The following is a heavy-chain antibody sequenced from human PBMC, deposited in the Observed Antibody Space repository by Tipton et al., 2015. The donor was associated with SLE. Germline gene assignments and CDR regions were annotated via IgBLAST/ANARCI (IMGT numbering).Heavy chain of an antibody. CDR1: GYRFTSYW. Sequence: VQLVQSGAEVKKPGESLKISCQVSGYRFTSYWIGWVRQMPGKGLEWMGIIYPGDSDTRYSPSFQGQVTISADKSISTAYLQWSSLKASDTAMYYCARHGLPRGYSGYDWGGPDYWGQGTLVTVSS. CDR2: IYPGDSDT. J-gene: IGHJ4*02. D-gene: IGHD5-12*01. CDR3: ARHGLPRGYSGYDWGGPDY. V-gene: IGHV5-51*01.